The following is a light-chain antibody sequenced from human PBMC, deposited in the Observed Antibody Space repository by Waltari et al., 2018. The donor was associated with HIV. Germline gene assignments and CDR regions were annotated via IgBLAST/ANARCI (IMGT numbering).Light chain of an antibody. CDR3: AAWDDSLNAWV. CDR2: GNH. Sequence: QSVLTQPPSASGTPGQRVTISCSGSSSNIGTKTVNWYQQLPGLAPKFLMYGNHVRPSGVPDRFSGSKSGTSASLAISGLRSEDEADYYCAAWDDSLNAWVFGGGTKVTVL. J-gene: IGLJ3*02. V-gene: IGLV1-44*01. CDR1: SSNIGTKT.